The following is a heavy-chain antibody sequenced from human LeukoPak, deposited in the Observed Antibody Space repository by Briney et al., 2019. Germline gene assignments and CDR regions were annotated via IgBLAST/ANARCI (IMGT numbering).Heavy chain of an antibody. Sequence: GGSLRLSCAASGFTFSSYGMHWVRQAPGKGLEWVAVIWYDGSNKYYADSVKGRFTISRDNSKNALYLQVNSLRAEDTAVYYCARALMASLYYYYGMDVWGQGTTVTVSS. V-gene: IGHV3-33*01. CDR2: IWYDGSNK. CDR3: ARALMASLYYYYGMDV. J-gene: IGHJ6*02. CDR1: GFTFSSYG.